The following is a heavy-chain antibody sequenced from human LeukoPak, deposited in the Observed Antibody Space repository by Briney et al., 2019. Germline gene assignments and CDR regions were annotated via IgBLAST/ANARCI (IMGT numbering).Heavy chain of an antibody. D-gene: IGHD4-17*01. CDR3: ASIGTTVTTFDY. J-gene: IGHJ4*02. CDR2: IYYSGST. V-gene: IGHV4-59*01. CDR1: GGSSSSYY. Sequence: PSETLSLTCTVSGGSSSSYYWSWIRQPPGKGLEWIGYIYYSGSTNYNPSLKSRVTISVDTSKNQFSLKLSSVTAADTAVYYCASIGTTVTTFDYWGQGTLVTVSS.